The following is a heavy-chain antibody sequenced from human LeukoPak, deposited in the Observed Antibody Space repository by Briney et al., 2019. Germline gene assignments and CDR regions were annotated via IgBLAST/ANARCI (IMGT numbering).Heavy chain of an antibody. CDR1: RFTFSSYG. V-gene: IGHV3-30*19. D-gene: IGHD1-14*01. J-gene: IGHJ4*02. CDR2: IQYDGSNE. CDR3: ARKDAGRSGRSFDY. Sequence: GGSLRLSRAASRFTFSSYGMHWVRQAPGKGLEWVAYIQYDGSNEQYADSVKGRFSISRDSSKNILYLQMNSLRAEDTAVYYCARKDAGRSGRSFDYWGQGTLVTVSS.